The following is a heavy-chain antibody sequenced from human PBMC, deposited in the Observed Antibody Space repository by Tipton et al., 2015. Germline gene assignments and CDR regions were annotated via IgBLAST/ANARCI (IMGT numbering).Heavy chain of an antibody. CDR2: IYYSGST. CDR3: ARARVGIVVVPYHGMDV. Sequence: TLSLTCAVSGGSITSDNYYWSWIRQPPGKGLEWIGYIYYSGSTNYNPSLKSRVTISVDTSKNQFSLKLSSVTAADTAVYYCARARVGIVVVPYHGMDVWGQGTTVTVSS. V-gene: IGHV4-61*01. CDR1: GGSITSDNYY. J-gene: IGHJ6*02. D-gene: IGHD2-2*03.